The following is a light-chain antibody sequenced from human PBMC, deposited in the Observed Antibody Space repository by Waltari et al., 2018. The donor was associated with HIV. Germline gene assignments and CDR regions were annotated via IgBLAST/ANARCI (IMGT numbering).Light chain of an antibody. Sequence: QSALTQPASVSGSPGQSIPISCTGTSSNVGSDDLVSWYQQHPGEAPKLLIYEVTKRPSGVSNRFSGSKSGNTASLTISGLQAEDEADYYCCSCPRSGIRYVFGTGTKVTVL. CDR1: SSNVGSDDL. CDR2: EVT. J-gene: IGLJ1*01. V-gene: IGLV2-23*02. CDR3: CSCPRSGIRYV.